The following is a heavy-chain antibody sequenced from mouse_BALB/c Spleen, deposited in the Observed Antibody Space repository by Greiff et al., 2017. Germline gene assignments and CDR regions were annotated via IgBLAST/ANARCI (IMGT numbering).Heavy chain of an antibody. J-gene: IGHJ4*01. CDR3: ARWLLRAAMDY. D-gene: IGHD2-3*01. V-gene: IGHV14-3*02. CDR2: IDPANGNT. CDR1: GFNIKDTY. Sequence: VQLQQSGAELVKPGASVKLSCTASGFNIKDTYMHWVKQRPEQGLEWIGRIDPANGNTKYDPKFQGKATITADTSSNTAYLQLSSLTSEDTAVYYCARWLLRAAMDYWGQGTSVTVSS.